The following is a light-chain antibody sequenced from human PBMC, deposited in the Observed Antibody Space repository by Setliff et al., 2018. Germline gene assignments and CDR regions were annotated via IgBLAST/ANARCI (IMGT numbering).Light chain of an antibody. CDR3: TSYTSSRTYV. CDR1: SSDVGGYNY. CDR2: EVS. J-gene: IGLJ1*01. Sequence: QSVLTQPDSVAGSPGQSITISCTGTSSDVGGYNYVSWYQQHPGKAPKLMIYEVSDRPSGVSNRFSGSKSGNTASLTISGLQAEDGADYYCTSYTSSRTYVLGTGTKVTVL. V-gene: IGLV2-14*01.